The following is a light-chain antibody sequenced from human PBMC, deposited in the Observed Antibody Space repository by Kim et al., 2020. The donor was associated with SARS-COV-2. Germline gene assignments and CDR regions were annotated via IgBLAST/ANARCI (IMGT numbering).Light chain of an antibody. CDR1: QDISSY. J-gene: IGKJ4*01. CDR2: AAS. V-gene: IGKV1-9*01. Sequence: DIQLTQSPSFLSASVGDRVTITCRASQDISSYLAWYQVKPGKTPNLLIYAASTLESGVPSRFSGSGSGTEFTLTISTLQPEDLATYYCQQLNSYPLTVGGGTKVDIK. CDR3: QQLNSYPLT.